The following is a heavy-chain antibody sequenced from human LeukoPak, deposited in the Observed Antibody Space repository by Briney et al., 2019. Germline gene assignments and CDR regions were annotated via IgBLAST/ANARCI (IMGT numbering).Heavy chain of an antibody. V-gene: IGHV3-7*01. Sequence: PGGSLRLSCAASGFTFSSYAMSWVRQAPGKGLEWVANIKQDGSEKYYVDSVKGRFTISRDNAKNSLYLQMNSLRAEDTAVYYCARIGGSRYYYYYGMDVWGQGTTVTVSS. CDR3: ARIGGSRYYYYYGMDV. D-gene: IGHD2-15*01. CDR1: GFTFSSYA. CDR2: IKQDGSEK. J-gene: IGHJ6*02.